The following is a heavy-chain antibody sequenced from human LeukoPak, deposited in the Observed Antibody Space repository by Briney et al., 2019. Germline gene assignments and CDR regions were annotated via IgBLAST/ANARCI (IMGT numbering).Heavy chain of an antibody. V-gene: IGHV4-4*02. J-gene: IGHJ4*02. D-gene: IGHD2-15*01. CDR3: TRESRPFCSFVY. CDR1: GGPIDITNY. Sequence: KPSETLSLTCGVSGGPIDITNYWSWVRQAPGKGLEWIGEIAHDGTTNYNLSLRSRVAMSLDRANNQFSLSLTSVTAADTAIYYCTRESRPFCSFVYWGQGVLVTVSS. CDR2: IAHDGTT.